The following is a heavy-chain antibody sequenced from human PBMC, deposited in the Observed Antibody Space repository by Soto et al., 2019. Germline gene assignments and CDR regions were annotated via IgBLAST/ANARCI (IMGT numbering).Heavy chain of an antibody. D-gene: IGHD1-1*01. J-gene: IGHJ6*02. V-gene: IGHV1-69*01. CDR1: GGTFSDYT. Sequence: QVQLVQSGAELRKPGSSVKVSCKAYGGTFSDYTINWVRQAPGQRLEWMGGIIPIFDTANYAEKFQGRVTITAAESTSTSLMEVSSLRSEDTAVYYCASNGTLTSYSYGIDVWGQGTMVTVSS. CDR3: ASNGTLTSYSYGIDV. CDR2: IIPIFDTA.